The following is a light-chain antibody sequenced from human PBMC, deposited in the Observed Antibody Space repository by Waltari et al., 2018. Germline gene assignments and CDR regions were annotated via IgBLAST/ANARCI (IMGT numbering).Light chain of an antibody. CDR1: STDLASYNL. V-gene: IGLV2-23*01. J-gene: IGLJ1*01. CDR3: CSYTGSSTSYG. Sequence: QSALSQPASVSGSPGQSLTITCTGASTDLASYNLVAWYQHHPNRAPKLIIYVATKRPAVIFHRVSGAKAGATASLRISGLQADDEADYYCCSYTGSSTSYGCGGGTKVTVL. CDR2: VAT.